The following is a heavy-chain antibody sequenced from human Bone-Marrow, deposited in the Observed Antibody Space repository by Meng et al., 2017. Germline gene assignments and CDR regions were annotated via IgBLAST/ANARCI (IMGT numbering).Heavy chain of an antibody. CDR1: GFTFSRAS. CDR3: QWLSTHPPDQ. D-gene: IGHD3-22*01. CDR2: IKSKADGETA. J-gene: IGHJ4*01. V-gene: IGHV3-15*01. Sequence: HRVESGGDLVGPGGFIRHYSACYGFTFSRASMSWVRQAPGKGLEWVGRIKSKADGETADYAAPVQGRFTISGDDSQNTLYLHMHSLKTEDTGVYYCQWLSTHPPDQWGQGTLVTVSS.